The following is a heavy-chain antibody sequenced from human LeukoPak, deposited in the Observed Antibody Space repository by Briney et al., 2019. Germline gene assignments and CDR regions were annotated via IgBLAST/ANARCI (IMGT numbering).Heavy chain of an antibody. CDR3: VADVPTLDSQFDY. CDR1: GLIFSHAW. J-gene: IGHJ4*02. CDR2: ITHSGTT. D-gene: IGHD1-1*01. V-gene: IGHV3-15*01. Sequence: GGSLRLSCAASGLIFSHAWMNWGRQAPGEGPEWVSLITHSGTTDFAAPVKGRFTLSRDNSEDTVYLQMSSLKTEDTAVYYCVADVPTLDSQFDYWGRGTLVTVSS.